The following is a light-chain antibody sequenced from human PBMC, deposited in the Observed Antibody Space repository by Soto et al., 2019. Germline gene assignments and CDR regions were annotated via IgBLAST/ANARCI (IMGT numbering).Light chain of an antibody. CDR1: QSVLYSSNNKNY. Sequence: DIVLTQSPDSLAVSLGERATINCKSSQSVLYSSNNKNYFAWYQQKPGQPPKLLIYGASTRESGVPDRFSGSGSGTDFTLTISSLQAEDVAVYYCQQHYSTPLTSGQGTRLEIK. CDR3: QQHYSTPLT. V-gene: IGKV4-1*01. J-gene: IGKJ5*01. CDR2: GAS.